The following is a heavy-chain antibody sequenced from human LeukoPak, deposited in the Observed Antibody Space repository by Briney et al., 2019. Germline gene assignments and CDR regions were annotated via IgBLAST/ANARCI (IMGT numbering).Heavy chain of an antibody. Sequence: GGSLRLSCAASGFTFSSYGMHWVRQAPGKGLEWVAVISYDGSNKYYADSVKGRFTISRDNSKNTLCLQMNSLRAEDTAVYYCARGSNYYDSSGLDYWGQGTLVTVSS. CDR1: GFTFSSYG. J-gene: IGHJ4*02. D-gene: IGHD3-22*01. CDR2: ISYDGSNK. V-gene: IGHV3-30*03. CDR3: ARGSNYYDSSGLDY.